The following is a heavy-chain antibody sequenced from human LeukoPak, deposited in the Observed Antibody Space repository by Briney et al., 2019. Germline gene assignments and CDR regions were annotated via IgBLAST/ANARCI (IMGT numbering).Heavy chain of an antibody. V-gene: IGHV3-74*03. Sequence: GGSLSLSCTASGFTFSAHWIHWVRQPPGMGLVWVSRINERGTDSMYAESVKGRFTISRDNAKNTVYLQMNSLRAEDTAVYYCVRDETLWTLDWWGQGTLVSVSS. CDR1: GFTFSAHW. D-gene: IGHD1-1*01. CDR3: VRDETLWTLDW. CDR2: INERGTDS. J-gene: IGHJ4*02.